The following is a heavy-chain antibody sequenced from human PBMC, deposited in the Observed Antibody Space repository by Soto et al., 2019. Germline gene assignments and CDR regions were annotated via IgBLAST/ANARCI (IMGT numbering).Heavy chain of an antibody. CDR2: ITQDGSER. CDR1: RFTFTSYW. CDR3: IRGGDPEVLGSLPLHSSVIDT. J-gene: IGHJ6*02. V-gene: IGHV3-7*03. Sequence: GGSLRLSCAASRFTFTSYWMSWVRQAPGKGLEWVANITQDGSERYYVDSVKGRFTISRDNAKNSLFLQMNNLRADDTAVYFFIRGGDPEVLGSLPLHSSVIDTWGQRTRV. D-gene: IGHD3-22*01.